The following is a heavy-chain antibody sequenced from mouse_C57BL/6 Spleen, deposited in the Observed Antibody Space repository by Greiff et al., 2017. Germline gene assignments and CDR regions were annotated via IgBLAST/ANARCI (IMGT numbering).Heavy chain of an antibody. J-gene: IGHJ1*03. CDR1: GYTFTDYN. D-gene: IGHD1-1*01. CDR2: INPNNGGT. CDR3: ARYYYYGSSYLGYFDV. Sequence: VQLQQSGPELVKPGASVKIPCKASGYTFTDYNMDWVKQSHGKSLEWIGDINPNNGGTIYNQKFKGKATLTVDKSSSTAYMELRSLTSEDTAVYYCARYYYYGSSYLGYFDVWGTGTTVTVSS. V-gene: IGHV1-18*01.